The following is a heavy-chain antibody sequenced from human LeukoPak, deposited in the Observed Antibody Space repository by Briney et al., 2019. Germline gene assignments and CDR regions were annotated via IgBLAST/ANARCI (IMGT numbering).Heavy chain of an antibody. D-gene: IGHD3-22*01. V-gene: IGHV4-31*03. J-gene: IGHJ4*02. CDR2: IYYSGST. Sequence: SETLSLTCTVSGGSISSGGYYWSWLRQHPGKGREWIGYIYYSGSTYYNPSLKSRVTISVDTSKNQFSLKLSSVTAADTAVYYCARSNVYYYDSSGYYYPFDYWGQGTLVTVSS. CDR3: ARSNVYYYDSSGYYYPFDY. CDR1: GGSISSGGYY.